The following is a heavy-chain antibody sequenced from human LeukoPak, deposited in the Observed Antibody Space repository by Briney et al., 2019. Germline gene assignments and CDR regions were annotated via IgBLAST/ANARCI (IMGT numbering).Heavy chain of an antibody. CDR2: IYYSGIT. V-gene: IGHV4-59*01. CDR1: GGTISSYE. D-gene: IGHD6-13*01. CDR3: PSYLGNSSNLLLF. Sequence: NSSETLSLTCTAAGGTISSYEWNWVRQPPGKGLEWIGYIYYSGITNYNPSLKSRVSISVDTSKIHFSLKVSSVPAADTAVYYLPSYLGNSSNLLLFGGQGTLVTVSS. J-gene: IGHJ4*02.